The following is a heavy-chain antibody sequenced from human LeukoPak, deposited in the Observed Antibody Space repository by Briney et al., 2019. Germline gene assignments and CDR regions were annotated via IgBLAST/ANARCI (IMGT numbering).Heavy chain of an antibody. V-gene: IGHV3-21*01. D-gene: IGHD3-3*01. CDR2: ISSSSSYI. J-gene: IGHJ4*02. CDR1: GFTFSSYS. CDR3: AKPEYYDGVGMPRMRGQEWLLSGQDY. Sequence: TTGGSLRLSCAASGFTFSSYSMNWVRQAPGKGLEWVSSISSSSSYIYYADSVKGRFTISRDNAKNSLYLQMNSLRAEDTAVYYCAKPEYYDGVGMPRMRGQEWLLSGQDYWGQGTLVTVSS.